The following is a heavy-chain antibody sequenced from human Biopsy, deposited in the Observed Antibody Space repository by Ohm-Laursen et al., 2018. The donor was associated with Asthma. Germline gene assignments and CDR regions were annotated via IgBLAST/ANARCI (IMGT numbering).Heavy chain of an antibody. D-gene: IGHD1-26*01. V-gene: IGHV3-30*18. Sequence: LSLTCAASGFSFSNFGMHWVRQAPGKGLGWVAVISFDGSNEDYADSVKGRFTISRDNSKNTLFLEMNSLRPEDTAVYYCAKELFPGWELRRGPDSWGQGTLVTVSS. CDR2: ISFDGSNE. CDR1: GFSFSNFG. J-gene: IGHJ4*02. CDR3: AKELFPGWELRRGPDS.